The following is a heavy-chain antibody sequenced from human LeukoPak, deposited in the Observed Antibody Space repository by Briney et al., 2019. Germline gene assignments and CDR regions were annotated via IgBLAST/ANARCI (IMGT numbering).Heavy chain of an antibody. CDR1: GYTFTGYY. D-gene: IGHD3-10*01. V-gene: IGHV1-2*02. Sequence: ASVKVSCKASGYTFTGYYMHWVRQAPGQGLEWMGWINPNSGGTNYAQKFQGRVTMTRDTSISTAYMELSRLRSDDTAVYYCARGGYYGSGMDWFDPWGQGTLVTVSS. J-gene: IGHJ5*01. CDR3: ARGGYYGSGMDWFDP. CDR2: INPNSGGT.